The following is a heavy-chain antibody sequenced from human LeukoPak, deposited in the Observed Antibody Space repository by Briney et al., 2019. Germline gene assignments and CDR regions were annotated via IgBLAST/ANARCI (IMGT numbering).Heavy chain of an antibody. CDR3: VKDYTRGGNYLNDAFDI. Sequence: GGSLRLSCAASGFTFISYGMHWVRQAPGKGLEGGAFIRYGGSNKYYADSVKGRLTISRANAKNTLYLQMYSLRAEDTAVYYCVKDYTRGGNYLNDAFDIWGPGTMVAVSS. CDR1: GFTFISYG. D-gene: IGHD1-26*01. J-gene: IGHJ3*02. V-gene: IGHV3-30*02. CDR2: IRYGGSNK.